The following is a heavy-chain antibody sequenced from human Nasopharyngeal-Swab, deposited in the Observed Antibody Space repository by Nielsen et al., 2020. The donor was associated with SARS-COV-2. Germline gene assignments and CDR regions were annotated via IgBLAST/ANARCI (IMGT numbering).Heavy chain of an antibody. CDR1: GFAFSNYA. CDR2: VTSSGSST. J-gene: IGHJ4*02. CDR3: ALPTCALRSFDLLLHF. D-gene: IGHD3-9*01. Sequence: GESLKISCAASGFAFSNYAMSWVRQAPGKGLEWVSTVTSSGSSTYYADSVKGRFTISRDNSKNTLYLQMGSLRAEDTAVYCCALPTCALRSFDLLLHFWGQGTVVTVSS. V-gene: IGHV3-23*01.